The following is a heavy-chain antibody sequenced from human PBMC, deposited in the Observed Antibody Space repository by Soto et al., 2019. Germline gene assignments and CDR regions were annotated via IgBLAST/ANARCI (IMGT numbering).Heavy chain of an antibody. CDR3: ARHLRAAIGTCWFDP. CDR1: GDSISSYY. CDR2: VFYSGTT. Sequence: SETLSLTCTVSGDSISSYYWSWIRQPPGKGLEYIGYVFYSGTTNYDPSLKRRVTISIDTSKNHFSLKLSSVTAADTAVYYCARHLRAAIGTCWFDPWGQGTLVTVSS. D-gene: IGHD6-13*01. J-gene: IGHJ5*02. V-gene: IGHV4-59*08.